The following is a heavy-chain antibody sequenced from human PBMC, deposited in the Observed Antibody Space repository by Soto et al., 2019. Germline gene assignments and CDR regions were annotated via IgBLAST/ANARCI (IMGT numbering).Heavy chain of an antibody. V-gene: IGHV4-59*08. CDR1: GGSMSAYY. D-gene: IGHD5-12*01. J-gene: IGHJ4*02. Sequence: PSETLSLTCTVSGGSMSAYYWSWIRQPPGKGLEWVGYIYYTGSTTYNPSLKSRLTLSVDTSKNQFSLKLRSVSAADTAVYYCARLGRWLQALDSWGQGALVTVSS. CDR2: IYYTGST. CDR3: ARLGRWLQALDS.